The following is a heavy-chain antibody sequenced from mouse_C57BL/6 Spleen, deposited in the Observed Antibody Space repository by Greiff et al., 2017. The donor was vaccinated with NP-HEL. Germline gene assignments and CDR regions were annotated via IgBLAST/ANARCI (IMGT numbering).Heavy chain of an antibody. CDR3: TRGYYGSSGYFDV. Sequence: EVQLQQSGTVLARPGASVKMSCKTSGYTFTSYWMHWVKQRPGQGLEWIGAIYPGNSDTSYNQKFKGKAKLTAVTSASTAYMELSSLTNADSAVYYCTRGYYGSSGYFDVWGTGTTVTVSS. J-gene: IGHJ1*03. CDR1: GYTFTSYW. D-gene: IGHD1-1*01. CDR2: IYPGNSDT. V-gene: IGHV1-5*01.